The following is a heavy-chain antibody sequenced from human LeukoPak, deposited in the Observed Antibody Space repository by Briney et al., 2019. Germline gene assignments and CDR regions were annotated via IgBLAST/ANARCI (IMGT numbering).Heavy chain of an antibody. D-gene: IGHD5-12*01. CDR1: GFTLSDHW. V-gene: IGHV3-74*03. J-gene: IGHJ6*02. CDR3: VKGGHKLDIQTTHYYYGLDV. CDR2: VESDASRT. Sequence: GGSLRLSCVASGFTLSDHWMYWVRQGPSRWLAHVSRVESDASRTTYADSVKGRFTISRDDAKNTIYLQMNSLRVEDTAVYYCVKGGHKLDIQTTHYYYGLDVWGQGTTVAVS.